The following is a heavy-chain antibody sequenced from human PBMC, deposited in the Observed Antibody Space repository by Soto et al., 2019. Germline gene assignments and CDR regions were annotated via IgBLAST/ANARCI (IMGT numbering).Heavy chain of an antibody. Sequence: SETLSLTCTVSGGSISSGGYYWSWIRQHPGKGLEWIGYIYYSGSTYYNPSLKSRVTISVDTSKNQFSLKLSSVTAADTAVYYCARFFWSGSYNWFDPWGQGTLVTVSS. J-gene: IGHJ5*02. CDR3: ARFFWSGSYNWFDP. V-gene: IGHV4-31*03. CDR1: GGSISSGGYY. CDR2: IYYSGST. D-gene: IGHD3-3*01.